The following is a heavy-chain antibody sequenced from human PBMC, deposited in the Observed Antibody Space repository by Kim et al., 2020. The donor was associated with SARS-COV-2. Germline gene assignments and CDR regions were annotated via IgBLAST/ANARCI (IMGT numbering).Heavy chain of an antibody. CDR1: GFTFSSYA. CDR3: AKGYERVAVAGTVVDY. Sequence: GGSLRLSCAASGFTFSSYAMIWVRQAPGKGLEWVSTISTGGSSTYYADSVRGRFTISRDNSRNTLYLQMNSLGAEDTAVYYCAKGYERVAVAGTVVDYWGQGTLVTVSS. J-gene: IGHJ4*02. D-gene: IGHD6-19*01. CDR2: ISTGGSST. V-gene: IGHV3-23*01.